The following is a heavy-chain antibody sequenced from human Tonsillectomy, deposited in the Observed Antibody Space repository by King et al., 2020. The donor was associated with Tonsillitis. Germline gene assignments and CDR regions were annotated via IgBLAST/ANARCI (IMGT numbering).Heavy chain of an antibody. CDR1: GITLSSYA. V-gene: IGHV3-30*02. Sequence: VQLVESGGGVVQPGGSLRLSCAASGITLSSYAMHWVRQAPGKGLEWVAFMHRDGSLQYYAESVMGRFTISRDNSKNTLNLQMNSLRAEDTAVYYCVKESTPSRPFDVWGQGTLVTLSS. CDR3: VKESTPSRPFDV. J-gene: IGHJ5*02. D-gene: IGHD6-6*01. CDR2: MHRDGSLQ.